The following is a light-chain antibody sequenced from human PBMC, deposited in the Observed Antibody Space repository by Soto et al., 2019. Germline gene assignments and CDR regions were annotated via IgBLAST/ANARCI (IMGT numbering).Light chain of an antibody. CDR1: QSINRD. V-gene: IGKV3-11*01. Sequence: EIGVTQSPATLSLSPGARATISCRDSQSINRDLAWYQQKPGQAPSLLIYDSSNTATDTPARFSGSGSGTDFSLTISSLEPEDFAVYYCQQGYSWPYTFGQGTKLEI. CDR2: DSS. CDR3: QQGYSWPYT. J-gene: IGKJ2*01.